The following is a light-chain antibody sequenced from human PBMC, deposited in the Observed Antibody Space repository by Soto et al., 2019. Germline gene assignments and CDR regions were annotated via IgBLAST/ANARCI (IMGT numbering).Light chain of an antibody. J-gene: IGKJ1*01. CDR2: LGS. CDR3: MQAVYTRT. CDR1: QNLLHIDGYNY. Sequence: IGVTQSPLSLSVTPGEPASISCRSSQNLLHIDGYNYLDWYLQKPGQSPQLLIFLGSYRASGGPDRFSGSGAGTDFTLRISGVEAEDVGVYYCMQAVYTRTFGPGTKVEIK. V-gene: IGKV2-28*01.